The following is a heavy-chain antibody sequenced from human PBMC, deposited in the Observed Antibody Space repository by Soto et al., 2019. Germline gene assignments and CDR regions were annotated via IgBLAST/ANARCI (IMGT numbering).Heavy chain of an antibody. Sequence: QVQLVQSGAEVKKPGSSVKVSCKASGGTFSSLAISWVRQAPGQVREWMGGLVPVFGTANYAQKFQDRVTITADKSTSTSYMELSSLRSEDTAVYYCALSPGVFDYWGQGTLVTVSS. D-gene: IGHD3-10*01. V-gene: IGHV1-69*06. CDR2: LVPVFGTA. J-gene: IGHJ4*02. CDR1: GGTFSSLA. CDR3: ALSPGVFDY.